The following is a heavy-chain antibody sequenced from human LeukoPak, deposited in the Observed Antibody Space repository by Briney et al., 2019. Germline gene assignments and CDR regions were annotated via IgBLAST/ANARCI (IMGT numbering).Heavy chain of an antibody. CDR3: ARDGSITMVRGGAPESYYYMDV. CDR2: IYSGGST. V-gene: IGHV3-53*01. Sequence: PGGSLRLSCAASGFTVSSNYMSWVRQAPGKGLEWVSVIYSGGSTYYADSVKGRFTISRDNSKNSLYLQMNSLRAEDTAVYYCARDGSITMVRGGAPESYYYMDVWGKGTTVTISS. D-gene: IGHD3-10*01. J-gene: IGHJ6*03. CDR1: GFTVSSNY.